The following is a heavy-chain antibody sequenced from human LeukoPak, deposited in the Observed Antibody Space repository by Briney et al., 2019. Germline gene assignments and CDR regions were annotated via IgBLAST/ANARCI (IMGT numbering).Heavy chain of an antibody. CDR1: GYTLTSYG. V-gene: IGHV1-69*13. CDR2: IIPIFGTA. D-gene: IGHD1-26*01. J-gene: IGHJ6*02. Sequence: SVKVSCKASGYTLTSYGISWVRQAPGQGLEWMGGIIPIFGTANYAQKFQGRVTITADESTSTAYMELSSLRSEDTAVYYCARALGNIWSTPRGVGYYGMDVWGQGTTVTVSS. CDR3: ARALGNIWSTPRGVGYYGMDV.